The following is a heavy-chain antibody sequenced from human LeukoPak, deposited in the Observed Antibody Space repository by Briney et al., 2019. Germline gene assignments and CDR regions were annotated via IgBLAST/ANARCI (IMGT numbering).Heavy chain of an antibody. CDR2: ISGSGGST. J-gene: IGHJ6*02. V-gene: IGHV3-23*01. CDR3: AKDSTVTLFYYYYGMDV. Sequence: GGSLRLSCAASGFTFSSYAMSWVRQAPGKGLEWVSAISGSGGSTYYADSVKGRFTISRDNSKNTLYLQMNSLRAEDTAVYYCAKDSTVTLFYYYYGMDVWGQGTTVTVSS. CDR1: GFTFSSYA. D-gene: IGHD4-17*01.